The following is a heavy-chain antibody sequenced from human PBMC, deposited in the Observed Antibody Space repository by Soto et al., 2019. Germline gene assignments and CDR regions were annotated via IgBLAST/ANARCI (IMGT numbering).Heavy chain of an antibody. J-gene: IGHJ4*02. CDR2: VNPTYGST. Sequence: ASVKVSCKTSGYTFTSYFIHWVRQAPGQGLEWMGMVNPTYGSTNYAQKFQGRVTMNRDTSTSTVYMELRSLRSDDTAVYYCARDRLLSVYDSSGRDFDFWGQGTLGTVSS. CDR3: ARDRLLSVYDSSGRDFDF. CDR1: GYTFTSYF. V-gene: IGHV1-46*01. D-gene: IGHD3-22*01.